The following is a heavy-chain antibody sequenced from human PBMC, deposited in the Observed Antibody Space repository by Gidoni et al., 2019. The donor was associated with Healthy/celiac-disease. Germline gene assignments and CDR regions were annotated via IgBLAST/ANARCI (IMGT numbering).Heavy chain of an antibody. CDR1: GGFFSGYY. Sequence: QVQLQQWRAGLLKPSETLSLTCAVYGGFFSGYYWSWIRQPPGKGLEWIGEINHSGSTNYNPSLKSRVTISVDTSKNQFSLKLSSVTAADTAVYYCARLRLLEREITMVRGAELDYWGQGTLVTVSS. J-gene: IGHJ4*02. D-gene: IGHD3-10*01. V-gene: IGHV4-34*01. CDR2: INHSGST. CDR3: ARLRLLEREITMVRGAELDY.